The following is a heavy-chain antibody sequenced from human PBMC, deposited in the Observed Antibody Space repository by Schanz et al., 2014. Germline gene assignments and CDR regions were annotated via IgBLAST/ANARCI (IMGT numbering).Heavy chain of an antibody. CDR2: IIPVLNIA. Sequence: VQSVHSGTEVQKLGASVKVSCQTSGYTFTAYGINWVRQAPGQGLEWMGKIIPVLNIATYAQRFQGRVSITADTSTNTAYMELSSLTSEDTAVYYCARARSWPDYWGQGTLVTVSS. J-gene: IGHJ4*02. D-gene: IGHD6-13*01. CDR3: ARARSWPDY. CDR1: GYTFTAYG. V-gene: IGHV1-69*09.